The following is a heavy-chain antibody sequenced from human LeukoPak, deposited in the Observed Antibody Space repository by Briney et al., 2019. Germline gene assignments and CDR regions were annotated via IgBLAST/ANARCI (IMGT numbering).Heavy chain of an antibody. CDR2: INHSGST. J-gene: IGHJ4*02. D-gene: IGHD4-17*01. CDR3: ARESPTGPYGDYRSSYDY. Sequence: SETLSLTCAVYGGSFSGYYWSWIRQPPGKGLEWIGEINHSGSTNYNPSLKSRVTISVDTSKNQFSLKLSSVTAADTAVYYCARESPTGPYGDYRSSYDYWGQGTLVTVSS. CDR1: GGSFSGYY. V-gene: IGHV4-34*01.